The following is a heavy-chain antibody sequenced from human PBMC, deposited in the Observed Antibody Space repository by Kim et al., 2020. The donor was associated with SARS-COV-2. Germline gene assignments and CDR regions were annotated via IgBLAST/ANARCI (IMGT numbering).Heavy chain of an antibody. Sequence: YADSGKGRFTASRDNANNSLYLQMNSLRAEDTAVYYCARVWVSYRFGMDVWGQGTTVTVSS. CDR3: ARVWVSYRFGMDV. J-gene: IGHJ6*02. V-gene: IGHV3-11*01. D-gene: IGHD1-26*01.